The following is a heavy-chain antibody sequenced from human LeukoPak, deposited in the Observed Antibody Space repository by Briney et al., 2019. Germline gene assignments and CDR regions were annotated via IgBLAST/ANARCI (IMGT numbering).Heavy chain of an antibody. CDR1: GFTFDDYA. J-gene: IGHJ6*02. CDR2: ISWNSGSI. Sequence: GGSLRLSCAISGFTFDDYAMHWVRQAPGKGLEWVSGISWNSGSIGYADSVKGRFTISRDNAKNSLYLQMNSLRAEDTALYYCAKDIRDCSSTSCYVNYYGMDVWGQGTTVTVSS. V-gene: IGHV3-9*01. CDR3: AKDIRDCSSTSCYVNYYGMDV. D-gene: IGHD2-2*01.